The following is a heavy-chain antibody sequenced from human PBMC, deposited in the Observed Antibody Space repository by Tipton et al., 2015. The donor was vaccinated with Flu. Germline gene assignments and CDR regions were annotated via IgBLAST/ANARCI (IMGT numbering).Heavy chain of an antibody. Sequence: RLSCAASGFTFTNYEMNWVRLAPGKGLEWVSYISSRGSTISYADSVKGRFTVSRDNAKNSVYLQMNSLRAEDTAVYYCATLTGDDYWGRGTLVTVSS. CDR3: ATLTGDDY. CDR1: GFTFTNYE. V-gene: IGHV3-48*03. D-gene: IGHD7-27*01. J-gene: IGHJ4*02. CDR2: ISSRGSTI.